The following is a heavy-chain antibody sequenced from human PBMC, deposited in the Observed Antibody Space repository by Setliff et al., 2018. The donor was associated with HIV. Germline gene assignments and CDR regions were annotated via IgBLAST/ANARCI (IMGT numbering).Heavy chain of an antibody. D-gene: IGHD1-7*01. V-gene: IGHV4-61*02. CDR3: ARGRNRNYVVYGMDV. Sequence: SETLSLTCTVSGGSISSETLSWNWIRQPAGQGLEWIGRISTSGSTDYNPSLKSRVAMSVDTSKNQFSLKPSAVTAAGTAVYYCARGRNRNYVVYGMDVWGQGTTVTVSS. J-gene: IGHJ6*02. CDR1: GGSISSETLS. CDR2: ISTSGST.